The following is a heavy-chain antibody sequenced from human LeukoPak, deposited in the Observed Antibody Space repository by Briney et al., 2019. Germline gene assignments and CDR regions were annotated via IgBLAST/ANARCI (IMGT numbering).Heavy chain of an antibody. V-gene: IGHV4-59*01. Sequence: PSETLSLTCTVSGGSISSYYWSWIRQPPGKGLEWIGYIYYSGSTNYNPSLKSRVTISVDTSKNQFSLKLSSATAADTAVYYCARGPTKATEHDYWGQGTLVTVSS. J-gene: IGHJ4*02. CDR3: ARGPTKATEHDY. CDR1: GGSISSYY. CDR2: IYYSGST. D-gene: IGHD1/OR15-1a*01.